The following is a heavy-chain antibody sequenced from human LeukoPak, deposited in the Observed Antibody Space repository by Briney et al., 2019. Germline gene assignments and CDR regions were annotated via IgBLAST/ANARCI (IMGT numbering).Heavy chain of an antibody. V-gene: IGHV1-69*05. CDR2: ITPILGAA. CDR1: AGTFTNYA. J-gene: IGHJ6*03. Sequence: SVTVSCKTSAGTFTNYAISWVRQPPGQGREWMGGITPILGAANYAPKFQGRVTITTDESTSTAYMELSSLRSEDTAIYYCARSSFYAYYYYMDGWGKGTTVTVSS. D-gene: IGHD2/OR15-2a*01. CDR3: ARSSFYAYYYYMDG.